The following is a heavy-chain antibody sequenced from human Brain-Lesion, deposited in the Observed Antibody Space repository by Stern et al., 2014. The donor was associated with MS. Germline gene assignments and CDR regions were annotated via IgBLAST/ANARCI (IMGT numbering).Heavy chain of an antibody. CDR1: GYTLTELS. J-gene: IGHJ4*02. CDR3: ATLSPGAGGNYYRHFDY. V-gene: IGHV1-24*01. Sequence: QDQLVQSGAEVKKPGASVKVSCKVSGYTLTELSMHWVRQAPRKGLERMGGFDPEDGETIYAQKFQGRVTMTEDTSTDTAYMELSSLRSEDPAVYYCATLSPGAGGNYYRHFDYWGQGTLVTVSS. D-gene: IGHD1-26*01. CDR2: FDPEDGET.